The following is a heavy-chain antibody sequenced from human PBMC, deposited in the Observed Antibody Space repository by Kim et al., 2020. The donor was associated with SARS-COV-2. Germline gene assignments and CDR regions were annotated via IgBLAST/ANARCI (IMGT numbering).Heavy chain of an antibody. Sequence: SETLSLTCTVSGGSFSSSNYYWSWIRQPPGKGLEWIAYIYYSGATYYNPTLKSRVTMSVDTSKNQFSLKLSSVSAADTAVYYCARAFYHRGFTETQAGMDVWGQGTTVTVSS. CDR2: IYYSGAT. D-gene: IGHD5-12*01. V-gene: IGHV4-30-4*01. J-gene: IGHJ6*02. CDR1: GGSFSSSNYY. CDR3: ARAFYHRGFTETQAGMDV.